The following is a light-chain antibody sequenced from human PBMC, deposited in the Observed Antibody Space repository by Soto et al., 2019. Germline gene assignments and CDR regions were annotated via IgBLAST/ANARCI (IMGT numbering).Light chain of an antibody. CDR2: TAS. Sequence: DIQMTQSPSSLSASVGDRVTITCRASQSISRSLNWYQQKPGKAPKLLIYTASSLQSGVPSRFSGSGSGTDFTLTISNLQPEDFASYYCQQSYSTPPDTSGQGTKLEIK. V-gene: IGKV1-39*01. CDR3: QQSYSTPPDT. J-gene: IGKJ2*01. CDR1: QSISRS.